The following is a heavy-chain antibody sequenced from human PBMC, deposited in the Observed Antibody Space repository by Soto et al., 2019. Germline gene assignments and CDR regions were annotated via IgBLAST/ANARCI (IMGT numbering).Heavy chain of an antibody. Sequence: ASVKVSCKASGYTFTSYGISWVRQAPGQGLEWMGWISAYNGNTNYAQKLQGRVTMTTDTSTSTAYMELRSLRSDDTAVYYCARKETYYYDSSVDYWGQGTLVTVSS. V-gene: IGHV1-18*01. J-gene: IGHJ4*02. D-gene: IGHD3-22*01. CDR1: GYTFTSYG. CDR2: ISAYNGNT. CDR3: ARKETYYYDSSVDY.